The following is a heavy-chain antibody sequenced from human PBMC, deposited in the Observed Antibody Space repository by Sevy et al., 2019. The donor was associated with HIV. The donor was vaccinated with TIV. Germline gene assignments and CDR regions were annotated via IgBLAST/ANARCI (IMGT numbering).Heavy chain of an antibody. D-gene: IGHD3-22*01. CDR1: GYTLTKLS. CDR3: ATTKDYYDSSGYPFDD. J-gene: IGHJ4*02. V-gene: IGHV1-24*01. CDR2: FDPEDGDPEDGET. Sequence: ASVKVSCTVSGYTLTKLSMHWVRQAPGKGPEWLGTFDPEDGDPEDGETVYAQKFQDRVIMTDDISTDTAYMELSSLTSEDTAVYYCATTKDYYDSSGYPFDDWDQGTLVTVSS.